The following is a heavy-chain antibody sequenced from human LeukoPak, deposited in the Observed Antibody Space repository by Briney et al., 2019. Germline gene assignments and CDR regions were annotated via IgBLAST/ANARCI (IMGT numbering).Heavy chain of an antibody. J-gene: IGHJ4*02. CDR2: ISYDGSNK. CDR1: GFTFSSYG. D-gene: IGHD3-10*01. V-gene: IGHV3-30*18. Sequence: HPGGSLRLSCAASGFTFSSYGMHWVRQAPGKGLEWVAVISYDGSNKYYADSVKGRFTISRDNSKNTLYLQMNSLRAEDTAVYYCAKERRGVFDYWGQGTLVTVSS. CDR3: AKERRGVFDY.